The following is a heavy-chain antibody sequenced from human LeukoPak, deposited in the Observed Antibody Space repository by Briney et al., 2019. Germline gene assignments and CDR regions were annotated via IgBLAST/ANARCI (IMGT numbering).Heavy chain of an antibody. CDR2: IYYSGST. CDR3: ARFSSSWYRANWFDP. CDR1: GGSISSSNW. Sequence: PSETLSLTCAVSGGSISSSNWWSWIRQHPGKGLEWIGYIYYSGSTYYNPSLKSRVTISVDTSKNQFSLKLSSVTAADTAVYYCARFSSSWYRANWFDPWGQGTLVTVSS. V-gene: IGHV4-31*11. J-gene: IGHJ5*02. D-gene: IGHD6-13*01.